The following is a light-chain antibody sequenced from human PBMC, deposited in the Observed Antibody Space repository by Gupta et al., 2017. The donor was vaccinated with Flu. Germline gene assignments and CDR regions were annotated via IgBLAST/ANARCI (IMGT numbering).Light chain of an antibody. J-gene: IGKJ5*01. CDR3: QQWADWPMT. CDR2: DAS. V-gene: IGKV3-11*01. Sequence: PATLSLSPGERATLSCRASQTVGRFLVWYQQKPGQAPRLLMSDASTRATGIPARFGGSGSVTDFTLTISSLEPEDLAVYFCQQWADWPMTFGQGTRVEIK. CDR1: QTVGRF.